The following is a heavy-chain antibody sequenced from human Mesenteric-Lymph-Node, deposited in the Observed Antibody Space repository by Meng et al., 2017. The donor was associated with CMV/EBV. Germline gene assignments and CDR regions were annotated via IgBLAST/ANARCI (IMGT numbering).Heavy chain of an antibody. CDR2: INHSGST. J-gene: IGHJ4*02. Sequence: VQLHQWGEGLVKPSETLSVTCAVYGGSFSGYYWNWVRQSPEKGLEWIGEINHSGSTTYNPSFTSRIIISVDTSTNQISLNMSSVTAADTAVYYCARGSSYDILTGYFDYWGQGALVTVSS. V-gene: IGHV4-34*01. CDR3: ARGSSYDILTGYFDY. CDR1: GGSFSGYY. D-gene: IGHD3-9*01.